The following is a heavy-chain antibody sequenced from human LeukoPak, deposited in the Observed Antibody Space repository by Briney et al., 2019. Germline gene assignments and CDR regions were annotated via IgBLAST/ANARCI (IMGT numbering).Heavy chain of an antibody. Sequence: GGSLRLSCAASGFTFSNYGVNGVRQAPGKGLEWVSSISSSSSYIYYADSVKGRFTISRDNAKNSLYLQMNSLTAEDTAVYYCAKDHGDGGQIGWGQGTLVTVSS. CDR3: AKDHGDGGQIG. CDR2: ISSSSSYI. CDR1: GFTFSNYG. J-gene: IGHJ4*02. V-gene: IGHV3-21*04. D-gene: IGHD5-24*01.